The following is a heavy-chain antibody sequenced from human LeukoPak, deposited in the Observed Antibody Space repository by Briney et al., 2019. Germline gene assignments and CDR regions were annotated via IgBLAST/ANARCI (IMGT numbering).Heavy chain of an antibody. D-gene: IGHD3-3*01. Sequence: SGGSLRLSCTASGFTFSNYGIHWVRQAPGKGLEWVAFIRYDGSNKYYADSVKGRFTISRDNSKNTLYLQMNSLRAEDTAVYYCARDGGETYYDFWSGYRTTNWLDPWGQGTLVTVSS. V-gene: IGHV3-30*02. CDR3: ARDGGETYYDFWSGYRTTNWLDP. CDR1: GFTFSNYG. J-gene: IGHJ5*02. CDR2: IRYDGSNK.